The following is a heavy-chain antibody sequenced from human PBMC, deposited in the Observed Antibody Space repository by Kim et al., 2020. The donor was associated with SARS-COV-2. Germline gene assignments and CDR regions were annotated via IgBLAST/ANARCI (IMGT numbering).Heavy chain of an antibody. Sequence: TTYYADSVNGRFTISRDNSKNTLFLQMNSLRADDTAMYYCAKDLNLGFDSWGQGTLVTVSA. J-gene: IGHJ4*02. V-gene: IGHV3-23*01. CDR3: AKDLNLGFDS. D-gene: IGHD7-27*01. CDR2: TT.